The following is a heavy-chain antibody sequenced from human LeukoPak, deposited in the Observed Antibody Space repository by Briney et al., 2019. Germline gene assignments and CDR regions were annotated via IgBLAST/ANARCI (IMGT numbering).Heavy chain of an antibody. D-gene: IGHD3-10*01. J-gene: IGHJ4*02. V-gene: IGHV4-34*01. CDR2: INHSGST. Sequence: SETLSLTCAVYGGSFSGYYWSWIRQPPGKGLELIGEINHSGSTNYNPSLKSRVTISVDTSKNQFSLKLSSVTAADTAVYYCARGVRGVIRYFDYWGQGTLVTVSS. CDR1: GGSFSGYY. CDR3: ARGVRGVIRYFDY.